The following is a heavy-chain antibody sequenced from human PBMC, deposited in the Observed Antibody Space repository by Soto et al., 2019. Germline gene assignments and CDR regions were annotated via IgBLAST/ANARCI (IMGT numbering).Heavy chain of an antibody. Sequence: GGSLRLSCAASGFTFSNSWMNWVRQAPGKGMERVGRIKSKTDGGTTDYAAPVKGRFTISRDDSKNTLYLQMNSLKTEDTAVYYCTTDYQARYSSGWYPLEFYYYAMDVWGQGTTVTVSS. CDR3: TTDYQARYSSGWYPLEFYYYAMDV. J-gene: IGHJ6*02. CDR2: IKSKTDGGTT. D-gene: IGHD6-19*01. V-gene: IGHV3-15*07. CDR1: GFTFSNSW.